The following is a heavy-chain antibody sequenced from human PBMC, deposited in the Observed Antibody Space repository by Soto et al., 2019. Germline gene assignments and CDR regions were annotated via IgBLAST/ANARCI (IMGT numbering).Heavy chain of an antibody. Sequence: EVQVVESGGGLVQPGGSLKLSCAASGFIFSDSAMHWVRQASGKGPEWVGRIRSKANNYATAYTASVKGRFTISRDDSKNTAYLQMNSLKTEDTVVYYCTSHLMDVWGQGTTVTVSS. V-gene: IGHV3-73*01. CDR2: IRSKANNYAT. J-gene: IGHJ6*02. CDR1: GFIFSDSA. CDR3: TSHLMDV.